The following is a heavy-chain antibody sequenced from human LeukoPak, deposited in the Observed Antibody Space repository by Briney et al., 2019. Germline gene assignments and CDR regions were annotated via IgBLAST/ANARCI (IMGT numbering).Heavy chain of an antibody. CDR2: IYYSGST. D-gene: IGHD7-27*01. CDR3: ARHGNWDPFDY. V-gene: IGHV4-39*01. CDR1: GDSLTSSDYY. J-gene: IGHJ4*02. Sequence: SETLSLTCTLSGDSLTSSDYYSAWIRQPPGEGLEWIGAIYYSGSTYYKSSLKSRLTISVDSSKNQFSLKMISLTAADTGVYYCARHGNWDPFDYWGQGALVTVSS.